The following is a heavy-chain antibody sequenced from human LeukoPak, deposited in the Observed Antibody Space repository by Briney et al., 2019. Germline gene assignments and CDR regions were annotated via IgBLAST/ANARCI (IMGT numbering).Heavy chain of an antibody. V-gene: IGHV4-4*09. Sequence: SETLSLTCTVSGGSISTYYGRWVRRPPGKGLEWIAYIHASGPTNSTPSLQIRITISLATSKHQFSLKLSSVTAADTAVYYCARHDAGIAARPFDNWGQGTLVTVSS. CDR3: ARHDAGIAARPFDN. CDR1: GGSISTYY. CDR2: IHASGPT. J-gene: IGHJ4*02. D-gene: IGHD6-6*01.